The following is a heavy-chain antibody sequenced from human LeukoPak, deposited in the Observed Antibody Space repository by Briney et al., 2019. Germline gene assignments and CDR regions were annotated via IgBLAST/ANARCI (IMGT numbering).Heavy chain of an antibody. V-gene: IGHV1-2*02. D-gene: IGHD6-6*01. Sequence: ASVKVSCKASGYTFTGYYMHWVRQAPGQGLEWMGWINPNSGGTNYAQKVQGRVTMTRDTSISTAYMELSRLRSDDTAVYYCARVTYRSSVMGDDYWGQGTLVTVSS. CDR1: GYTFTGYY. CDR3: ARVTYRSSVMGDDY. CDR2: INPNSGGT. J-gene: IGHJ4*02.